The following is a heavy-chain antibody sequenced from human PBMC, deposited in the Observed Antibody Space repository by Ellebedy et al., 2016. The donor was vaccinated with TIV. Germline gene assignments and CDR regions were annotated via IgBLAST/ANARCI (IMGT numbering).Heavy chain of an antibody. CDR3: ARLGITRTKVDY. V-gene: IGHV1-2*02. CDR2: IDPRTGGT. J-gene: IGHJ4*02. Sequence: ASVKVSCXASGYTFINYYLHWVRQAPGQGLEWMGWIDPRTGGTNLAQKFQGRVALTRDTSITTVYMDLSGLTADDTAMYFCARLGITRTKVDYWGLGTLVTVSS. D-gene: IGHD1/OR15-1a*01. CDR1: GYTFINYY.